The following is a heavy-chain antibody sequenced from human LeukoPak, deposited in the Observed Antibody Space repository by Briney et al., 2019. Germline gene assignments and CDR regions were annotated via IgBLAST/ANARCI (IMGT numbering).Heavy chain of an antibody. D-gene: IGHD1-26*01. J-gene: IGHJ5*01. CDR1: GSSFSYDY. CDR2: INHSGSI. Sequence: SDTVSLTCAVYGSSFSYDYWRWVRQAPGKGLEWIGEINHSGSITYNPSLKRRVTISAEKSKSQFSLGLTSVTAADTAVYYCEKGVWAPRFDSWGQGTPVTVSS. CDR3: EKGVWAPRFDS. V-gene: IGHV4-34*01.